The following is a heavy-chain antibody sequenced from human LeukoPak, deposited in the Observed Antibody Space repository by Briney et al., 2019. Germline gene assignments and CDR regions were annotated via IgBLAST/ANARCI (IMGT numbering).Heavy chain of an antibody. CDR1: GFTFKAYS. CDR2: ISSTGSSI. D-gene: IGHD6-13*01. CDR3: ARDIPQYSSSWYTLGY. J-gene: IGHJ4*02. V-gene: IGHV3-21*01. Sequence: GGSLRLSCVGAGFTFKAYSMNWVRQAPGKGLEWVSSISSTGSSIYYADSVEGRFTISRDNANNSLYLQMSDLRAEDTAVYYCARDIPQYSSSWYTLGYWGQGTLVTVSS.